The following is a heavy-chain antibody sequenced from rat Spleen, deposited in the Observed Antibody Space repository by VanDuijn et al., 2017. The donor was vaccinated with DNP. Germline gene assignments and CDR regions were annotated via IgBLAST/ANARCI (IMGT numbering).Heavy chain of an antibody. V-gene: IGHV5-31*01. CDR1: GFIFSNHW. Sequence: EVQLVESGGGPVQPGRSLKLSCVASGFIFSNHWMTWIRQAPGKGLEWVASITNTGDITYYSDSVKGRFSISRDNAKSTLYLQLNSLRSEDTATYYCTSNPHIRTTAPFDYWGQGVMVTVSS. J-gene: IGHJ2*01. CDR3: TSNPHIRTTAPFDY. D-gene: IGHD1-10*01. CDR2: ITNTGDIT.